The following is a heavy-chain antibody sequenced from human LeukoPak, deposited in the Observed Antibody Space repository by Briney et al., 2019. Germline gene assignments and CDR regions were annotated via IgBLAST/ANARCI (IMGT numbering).Heavy chain of an antibody. V-gene: IGHV1-2*02. J-gene: IGHJ6*03. Sequence: ASVKVSCKASGYTFTGYYMHWVRQAPGQGLEWMGWINPNSGGTNYAQKFQGRVTMTRDTSISTAYMELSRLRSDDTAVYYCARVNSSSWQSFDYMDVWGKGTTVTVSS. CDR2: INPNSGGT. CDR3: ARVNSSSWQSFDYMDV. CDR1: GYTFTGYY. D-gene: IGHD6-13*01.